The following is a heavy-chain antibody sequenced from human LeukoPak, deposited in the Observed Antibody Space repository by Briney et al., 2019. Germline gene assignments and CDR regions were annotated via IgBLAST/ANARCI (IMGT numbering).Heavy chain of an antibody. CDR1: GFTFSSYE. Sequence: GGSLRLSCAASGFTFSSYEMNWFRQAPGKGLEWVSYISSSGSTIYYAASVKGRFTISRDNAKNTLYLQMNSLRAEDTAVYYCARWIVVGDWYYYGMAVWGKGTTVTVSS. CDR2: ISSSGSTI. V-gene: IGHV3-48*03. CDR3: ARWIVVGDWYYYGMAV. D-gene: IGHD2-2*01. J-gene: IGHJ6*04.